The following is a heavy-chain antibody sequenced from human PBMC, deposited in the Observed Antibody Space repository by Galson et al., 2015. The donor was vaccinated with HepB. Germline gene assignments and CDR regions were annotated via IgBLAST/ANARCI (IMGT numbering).Heavy chain of an antibody. Sequence: CKASGGTFRTSSILWVRQAPGQGLEWVGGINPIFRVSNYAQRFQGRVTITADESATTAYMELTSLRSEDTAIYYCATEGKNTDLWLDPWGQGTLLIVSS. D-gene: IGHD2/OR15-2a*01. V-gene: IGHV1-69*01. CDR1: GGTFRTSS. CDR3: ATEGKNTDLWLDP. J-gene: IGHJ5*02. CDR2: INPIFRVS.